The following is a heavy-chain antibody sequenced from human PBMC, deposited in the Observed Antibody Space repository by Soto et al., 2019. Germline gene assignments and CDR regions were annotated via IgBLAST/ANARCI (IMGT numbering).Heavy chain of an antibody. CDR3: AYSANHRYFFDS. CDR2: IIPIFGTP. CDR1: GGSFRSYA. V-gene: IGHV1-69*12. J-gene: IGHJ5*01. D-gene: IGHD5-18*01. Sequence: QVQLVQSGAEVKKPGSSVKVSCKASGGSFRSYAVNWVRQAPGQGLECLGGIIPIFGTPNYAQKFHGRVSITADESTSTVYMDLISLTSEDTAVYYCAYSANHRYFFDSWGQGTLVTLSS.